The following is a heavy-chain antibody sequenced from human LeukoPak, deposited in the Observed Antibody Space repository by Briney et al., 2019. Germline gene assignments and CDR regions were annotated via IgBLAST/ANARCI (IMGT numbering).Heavy chain of an antibody. D-gene: IGHD3-10*01. CDR3: ARAVSRRSSFDI. Sequence: GGSLRLSCAASGFTFSSYAMSWVRQAPGKGLEWVSAISGSGGSTYYADSVKGRFTISRDNSKNTLYLQMNSLRAEDTAVYYCARAVSRRSSFDIWGQGTMVTVSS. J-gene: IGHJ3*02. V-gene: IGHV3-23*01. CDR2: ISGSGGST. CDR1: GFTFSSYA.